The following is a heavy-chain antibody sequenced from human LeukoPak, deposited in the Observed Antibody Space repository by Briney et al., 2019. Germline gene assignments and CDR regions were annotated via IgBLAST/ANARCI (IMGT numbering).Heavy chain of an antibody. CDR1: RGSIRSNY. CDR3: ARGQYHLLYWYFDL. CDR2: IYSSGST. J-gene: IGHJ2*01. Sequence: SETLSRNGAERRGSIRSNYWSWLRQPARKGLEWIGRIYSSGSTNYNPSLKSRVTMSVDTSKNQFSLKLSSVTAADTAVYYCARGQYHLLYWYFDLWGRGTLVTVSS. V-gene: IGHV4-4*07. D-gene: IGHD2-2*01.